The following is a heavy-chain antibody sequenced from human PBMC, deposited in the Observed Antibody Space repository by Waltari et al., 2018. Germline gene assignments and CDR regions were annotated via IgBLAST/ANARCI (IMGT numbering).Heavy chain of an antibody. CDR1: GGSISSTY. D-gene: IGHD6-13*01. CDR2: IYYSGST. Sequence: QVQLQESGPGLVKPSETLSLTCTVSGGSISSTYWTWIRQPPGKGLEWIGYIYYSGSTNYNPSLKSRVTISVDTSKNQFSLKLSSVTAADTAVYYCARDGDIAAAGPYYFDYWGQGTLVTVSS. V-gene: IGHV4-59*01. CDR3: ARDGDIAAAGPYYFDY. J-gene: IGHJ4*02.